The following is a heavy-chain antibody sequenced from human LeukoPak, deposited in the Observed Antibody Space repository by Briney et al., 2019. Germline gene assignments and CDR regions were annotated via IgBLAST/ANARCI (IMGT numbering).Heavy chain of an antibody. CDR1: GYTFTGYY. D-gene: IGHD2-2*01. Sequence: GASVKVSCKASGYTFTGYYMHWVRQAPGQGLEWMGWINPNSGGTDYAQKFQGRVTMTRDTSISTAYMELSRLRSDDTAVYYCARARNIVVVPAAIRAFDIWGQGTMVTVSS. CDR3: ARARNIVVVPAAIRAFDI. J-gene: IGHJ3*02. V-gene: IGHV1-2*02. CDR2: INPNSGGT.